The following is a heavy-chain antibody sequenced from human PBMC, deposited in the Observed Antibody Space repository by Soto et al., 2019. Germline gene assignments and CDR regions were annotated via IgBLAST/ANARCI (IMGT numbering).Heavy chain of an antibody. CDR1: GFTFSSYW. D-gene: IGHD6-13*01. V-gene: IGHV3-74*01. Sequence: GSLRLSCAASGFTFSSYWIHWVRQAPGKGLVWVSRINSDGSSTSYADSVKGRFTIARDNAKNTLYLQMNSLRAEDTAVYYCARVARAAGISYYWGQGTLVTVSS. CDR3: ARVARAAGISYY. CDR2: INSDGSST. J-gene: IGHJ4*02.